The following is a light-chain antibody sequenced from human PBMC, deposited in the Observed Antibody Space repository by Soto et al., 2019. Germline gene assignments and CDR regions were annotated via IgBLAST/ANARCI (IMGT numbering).Light chain of an antibody. CDR2: EAT. V-gene: IGLV2-23*01. J-gene: IGLJ1*01. Sequence: QSALTKHASVSGSPGQSITLSCTGTTSFVGVDNFFSWYQQHPGKAPQVLIYEATTRPSGVSNRFSGTTSGSTASLTITGLQHEEEADYYCGSYDGASTYVFGTGTKVTVL. CDR3: GSYDGASTYV. CDR1: TSFVGVDNF.